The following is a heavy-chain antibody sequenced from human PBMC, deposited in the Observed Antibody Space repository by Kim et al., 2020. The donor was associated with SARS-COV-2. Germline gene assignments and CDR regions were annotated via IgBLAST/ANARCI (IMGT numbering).Heavy chain of an antibody. CDR3: AKDPQSGWPGFGAFDI. J-gene: IGHJ3*02. CDR1: GFTFGDYA. V-gene: IGHV3-9*01. CDR2: ISWNGGSI. Sequence: GGSLRLSCAASGFTFGDYAMHWVRQAPGKGLEWVSGISWNGGSIDDADSVKGLSTISRDNAKNSLDLQMNSLRAEDTALYYCAKDPQSGWPGFGAFDIWGQGTTVPVSS. D-gene: IGHD3-16*01.